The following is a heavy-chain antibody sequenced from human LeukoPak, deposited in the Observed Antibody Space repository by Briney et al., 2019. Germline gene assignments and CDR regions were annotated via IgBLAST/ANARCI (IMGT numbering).Heavy chain of an antibody. J-gene: IGHJ4*02. V-gene: IGHV3-23*01. CDR2: ISGSGTST. CDR3: AKDLGNSGSWDY. D-gene: IGHD1-26*01. CDR1: GFTFSNYW. Sequence: GGSLRLSCAASGFTFSNYWMSWVRQAPGKGLEWVSLISGSGTSTYYADSVKGRFTVSRDRSKNTLHLQMNSLRAEDTAVYYCAKDLGNSGSWDYWGQGALVTVST.